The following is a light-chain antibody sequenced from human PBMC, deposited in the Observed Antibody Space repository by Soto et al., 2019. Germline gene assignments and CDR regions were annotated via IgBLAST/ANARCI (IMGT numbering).Light chain of an antibody. Sequence: VMTQTPLSLPVTPGEPASISCRSSQSLLHSNGYNYLDWYLQKPGQSPQLLIYLGSNRASGVPDRFSGSGSGTDFTLKISRVEAEDVGGYCCMQALQTPRTFGQRTKADVK. CDR1: QSLLHSNGYNY. V-gene: IGKV2-28*01. CDR2: LGS. J-gene: IGKJ1*01. CDR3: MQALQTPRT.